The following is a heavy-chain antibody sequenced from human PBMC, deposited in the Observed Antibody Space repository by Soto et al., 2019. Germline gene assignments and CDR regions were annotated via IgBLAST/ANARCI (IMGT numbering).Heavy chain of an antibody. D-gene: IGHD2-21*01. Sequence: SETLSLTCSVSGAALNSGNYYWSWIRQVLGKGLEWIGHIYVTGAVDYNPSLRDRITISQDTSERQFSLNLRLVTAADTAVYYCARLRIATNNYKWFDPWGQGTLVTVSS. CDR2: IYVTGAV. CDR3: ARLRIATNNYKWFDP. CDR1: GAALNSGNYY. V-gene: IGHV4-31*03. J-gene: IGHJ5*02.